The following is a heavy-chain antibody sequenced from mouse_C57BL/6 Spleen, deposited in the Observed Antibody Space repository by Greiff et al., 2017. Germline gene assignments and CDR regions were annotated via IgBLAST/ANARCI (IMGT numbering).Heavy chain of an antibody. D-gene: IGHD3-2*02. CDR1: GFTFRSYA. CDR3: ARSSSGYAMDY. CDR2: ISDGGSYT. J-gene: IGHJ4*01. V-gene: IGHV5-4*03. Sequence: EVNLVESGGGLVKPGGSLKLSCAASGFTFRSYAMSWVRQTPEKRLEWVATISDGGSYTYYPDNVKGRFTISRDNSKNNLYLQMSHLKSEDTAMYYCARSSSGYAMDYWGQGTSVTVSS.